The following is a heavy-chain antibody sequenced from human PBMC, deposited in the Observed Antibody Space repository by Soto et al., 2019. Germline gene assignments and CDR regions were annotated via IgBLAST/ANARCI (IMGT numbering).Heavy chain of an antibody. CDR1: GFTFSSYG. Sequence: QVQVVESGGGVVQPGRSLRLSCAASGFTFSSYGMHWVRQAPGKGLEWVAVVSYGGSNKYYADSVKGRFAISRDNSKNTLYLQMISLRAEDTAVYYCAKEISGYDENYYYYGMDVWGQGTTVTVSS. V-gene: IGHV3-30*18. CDR3: AKEISGYDENYYYYGMDV. D-gene: IGHD5-12*01. J-gene: IGHJ6*02. CDR2: VSYGGSNK.